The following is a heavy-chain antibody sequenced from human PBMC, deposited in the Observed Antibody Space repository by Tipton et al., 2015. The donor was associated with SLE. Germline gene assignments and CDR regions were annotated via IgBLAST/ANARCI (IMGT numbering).Heavy chain of an antibody. CDR2: IYYSGNT. CDR3: ARDRGIIDY. CDR1: GGSISRNNW. Sequence: TLSLTCAVFGGSISRNNWWSWVRQPPGKGLEWIGFIYYSGNTYYKSSLKSRVTISIDTSKNQFSLKLSSVTAADTAVYYCARDRGIIDYWGQGTLVTVSS. V-gene: IGHV4-30-4*01. D-gene: IGHD3-10*01. J-gene: IGHJ4*02.